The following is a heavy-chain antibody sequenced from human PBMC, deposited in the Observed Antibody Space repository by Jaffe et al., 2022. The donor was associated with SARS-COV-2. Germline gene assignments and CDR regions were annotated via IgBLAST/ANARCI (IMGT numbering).Heavy chain of an antibody. CDR2: IKSKTDGGTT. CDR1: GFTFSNAW. Sequence: EVQLVESGGGLVKPGGSLRLSCAASGFTFSNAWMSWVRQAPGKGLEWVGRIKSKTDGGTTDYAAPVKGRFTISRDDSKNTLYLQMNSLKTEDTAVYYCTTHSVQWLVDYEYYEYFQHWGQGTLVTVSS. CDR3: TTHSVQWLVDYEYYEYFQH. J-gene: IGHJ1*01. D-gene: IGHD6-19*01. V-gene: IGHV3-15*01.